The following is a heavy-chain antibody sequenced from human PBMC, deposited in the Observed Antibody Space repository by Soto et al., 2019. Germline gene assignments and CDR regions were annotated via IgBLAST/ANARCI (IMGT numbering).Heavy chain of an antibody. D-gene: IGHD3-16*01. CDR1: GYTFTSYG. CDR2: ISAYNDNT. CDR3: GTHMISYYYRDV. V-gene: IGHV1-18*04. J-gene: IGHJ6*03. Sequence: QVQLVQSGAEVKKPGASVKVSCKASGYTFTSYGISWVRQAPGQGLEWMGWISAYNDNTYHAQKEKERVTMTTDTTTSTDYMELRSLRSDDTVVYFCGTHMISYYYRDVLGKGTTVNVSS.